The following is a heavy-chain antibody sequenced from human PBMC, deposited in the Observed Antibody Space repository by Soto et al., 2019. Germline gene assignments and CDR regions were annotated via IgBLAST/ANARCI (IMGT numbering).Heavy chain of an antibody. CDR3: ARDRYSYYDFWSGSLPYYYYGMDV. J-gene: IGHJ6*02. D-gene: IGHD3-3*01. CDR1: GFTFSSSW. CDR2: IKQDGSEK. V-gene: IGHV3-7*01. Sequence: SLRPFSARSGFTFSSSWMSWFRQAPGQGLEWVANIKQDGSEKYYVDSVKGRFTISRDNAKNSLYLQMNSLRAEDTAVYYCARDRYSYYDFWSGSLPYYYYGMDVWGQGTTVTVSS.